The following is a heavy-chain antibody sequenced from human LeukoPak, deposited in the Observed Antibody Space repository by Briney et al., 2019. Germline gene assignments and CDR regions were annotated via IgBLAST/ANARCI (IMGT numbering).Heavy chain of an antibody. CDR1: GFTFDDYA. Sequence: GGSLRLSCAASGFTFDDYAMHWVRQAPGKGLEWVSLISGDGGSTYYADPVKGRFTISRDNSKNSLYLQMNSLRTEDTALYYCAKDLYCSGGSCYDGVDYWGQGTLVTVSS. CDR3: AKDLYCSGGSCYDGVDY. CDR2: ISGDGGST. D-gene: IGHD2-15*01. V-gene: IGHV3-43*02. J-gene: IGHJ4*02.